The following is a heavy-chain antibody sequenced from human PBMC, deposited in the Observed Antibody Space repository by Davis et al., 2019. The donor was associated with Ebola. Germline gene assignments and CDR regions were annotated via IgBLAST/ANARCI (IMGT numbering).Heavy chain of an antibody. Sequence: GESLKISCAAPGFTFSDFYMNWIRQAPGKGLEWVALIWYDGSNEYYADSVKGRFTISRDNSKNTLYLQMNSPTAEDTAVYYCAAINYDILTGYYQDYWGQGTLVTVSS. CDR1: GFTFSDFY. CDR3: AAINYDILTGYYQDY. CDR2: IWYDGSNE. V-gene: IGHV3-33*08. J-gene: IGHJ4*02. D-gene: IGHD3-9*01.